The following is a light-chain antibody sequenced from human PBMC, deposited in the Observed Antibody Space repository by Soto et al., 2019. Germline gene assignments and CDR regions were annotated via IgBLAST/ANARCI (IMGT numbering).Light chain of an antibody. CDR2: GAS. J-gene: IGKJ1*01. Sequence: AIQMTESPSSLSASVGDSVTITCRASQAIRNDLGWYQQKPGKAPNLLIVGASNLQAGVPVRFSASGSGTNFTLTISNLQPEDFASYYCLQDYTYPWTFGQGTKVDIK. V-gene: IGKV1-6*01. CDR3: LQDYTYPWT. CDR1: QAIRND.